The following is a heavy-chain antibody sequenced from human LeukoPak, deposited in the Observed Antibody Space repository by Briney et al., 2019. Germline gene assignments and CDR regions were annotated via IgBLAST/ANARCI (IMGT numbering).Heavy chain of an antibody. Sequence: ASVKVSCKASGYMFTLYYMHWVRQAPGQGLEWMGWITPNSGATHYSQKFQGRVTMSRDTSISTAYMDLSRLTSDDTAVYYCARDQVNDAFDIWGQGTMVTVSS. CDR3: ARDQVNDAFDI. J-gene: IGHJ3*02. CDR2: ITPNSGAT. V-gene: IGHV1-2*02. CDR1: GYMFTLYY.